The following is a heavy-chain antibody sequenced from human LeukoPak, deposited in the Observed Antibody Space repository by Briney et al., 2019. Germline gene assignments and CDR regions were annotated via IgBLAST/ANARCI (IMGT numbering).Heavy chain of an antibody. CDR2: ISWGSGLL. CDR3: AKDVGSGWYGGFDY. D-gene: IGHD6-19*01. CDR1: GFTFDDSA. V-gene: IGHV3-9*01. J-gene: IGHJ4*02. Sequence: GTSLRLSCAASGFTFDDSAMFWVRQAPGKGLEWVSGISWGSGLLGYADSVKGRFTISRDNAKNSLYLQMNSLRPEDTALYYCAKDVGSGWYGGFDYWGQGTLVTVSS.